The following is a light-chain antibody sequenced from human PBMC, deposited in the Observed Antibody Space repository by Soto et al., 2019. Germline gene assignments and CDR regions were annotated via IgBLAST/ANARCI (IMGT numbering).Light chain of an antibody. J-gene: IGKJ5*01. CDR1: QSVSGW. CDR2: GAS. V-gene: IGKV1-5*01. CDR3: QQYGYSPIT. Sequence: PYSLSAAVGGTVKVTCGASQSVSGWLAWYQQKPGEAPKLLIFGASTLQSGVPSRFSGSGSGTDFTLTISSLQPEEFAVYYCQQYGYSPITFGQGTRLEI.